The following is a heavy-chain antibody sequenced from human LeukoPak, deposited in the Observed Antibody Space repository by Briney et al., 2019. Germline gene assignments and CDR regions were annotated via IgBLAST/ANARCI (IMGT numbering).Heavy chain of an antibody. J-gene: IGHJ5*02. CDR1: GGSISSSNYY. D-gene: IGHD3-10*01. CDR2: IFYSGRT. CDR3: ARGTPHYYGSGSYYIRRFDP. V-gene: IGHV4-39*01. Sequence: SETLSLTCAVSGGSISSSNYYWAWIRQPPGKGLEWIGSIFYSGRTFYNPSLKSRVTISVDTSKNQFSLRLTSVTAADTAVYYCARGTPHYYGSGSYYIRRFDPWGQGTLVTVPS.